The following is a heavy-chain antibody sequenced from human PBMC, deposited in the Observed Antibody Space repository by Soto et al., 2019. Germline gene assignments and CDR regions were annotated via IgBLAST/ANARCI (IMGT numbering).Heavy chain of an antibody. CDR1: GDTFKNCV. V-gene: IGHV1-69*19. Sequence: QVQGVQSGVEVMRPGSAVKVFCKASGDTFKNCVISWVRQAPGQGLEGMGGIIPLFDTTDFAQRLQGSLTITTDESTPTAAMELSRLRSEDTATYYCAAEAGFRKASVLWGQGTTVIDSS. CDR3: AAEAGFRKASVL. CDR2: IIPLFDTT. J-gene: IGHJ6*02. D-gene: IGHD2-21*01.